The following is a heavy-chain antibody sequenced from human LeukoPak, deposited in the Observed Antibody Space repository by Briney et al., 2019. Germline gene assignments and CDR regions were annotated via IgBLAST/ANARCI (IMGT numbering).Heavy chain of an antibody. CDR3: GKRELWHGSGEDA. CDR2: IYSGGST. V-gene: IGHV3-66*04. CDR1: GFTVSSNY. D-gene: IGHD3-10*01. Sequence: PGGSLRLSCAASGFTVSSNYMSWVRQAPGKGLEWVSVIYSGGSTYYADSVKGRFTISRDNSKNTLYLQMNSLRAEDTAVYYCGKRELWHGSGEDAWGQGATVTVSS. J-gene: IGHJ6*02.